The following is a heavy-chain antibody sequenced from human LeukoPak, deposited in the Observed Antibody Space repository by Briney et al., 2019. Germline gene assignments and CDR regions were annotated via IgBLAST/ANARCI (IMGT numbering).Heavy chain of an antibody. Sequence: PGGSLRLSRAASGFTFSNYAMSWVRQAPGKGLEWFSAITDSGGDTYYADSVKGRFTISRDNSKNTLYLQMNSLRAEDTAVYYCARDRRYCSGGSCYESFDYWGQGTLVTVSS. D-gene: IGHD2-15*01. CDR1: GFTFSNYA. CDR3: ARDRRYCSGGSCYESFDY. CDR2: ITDSGGDT. V-gene: IGHV3-23*01. J-gene: IGHJ4*02.